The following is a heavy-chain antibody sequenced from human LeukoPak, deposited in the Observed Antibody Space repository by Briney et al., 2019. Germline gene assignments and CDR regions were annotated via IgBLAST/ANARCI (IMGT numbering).Heavy chain of an antibody. J-gene: IGHJ6*02. CDR3: VKDHRGYSYGSRGSNGMV. Sequence: PGGSLRLSCAASGFTFSSYAMNWVRQAPGKGLEYVSAISSNGGSTYYADSVKGRFTISRDNSKNTLYLQMSSLRAEDTAVYYCVKDHRGYSYGSRGSNGMVWGQGTTVTVSS. D-gene: IGHD5-18*01. CDR2: ISSNGGST. V-gene: IGHV3-64D*06. CDR1: GFTFSSYA.